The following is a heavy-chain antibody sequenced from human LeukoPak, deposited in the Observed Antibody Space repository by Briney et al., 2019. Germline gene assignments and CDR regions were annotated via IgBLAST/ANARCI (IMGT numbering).Heavy chain of an antibody. J-gene: IGHJ4*02. D-gene: IGHD5-12*01. CDR2: ISSSGSTI. CDR1: GFTFSSYE. Sequence: GGSLRLSCAASGFTFSSYEMNWVRQAPGKGLEWVSYISSSGSTIYYADSVKGRFTISRDNAKNSLYLQMNSLRAEDTALYYCAKDTGYDLVFNFDYWGQGTLVTVSS. CDR3: AKDTGYDLVFNFDY. V-gene: IGHV3-48*03.